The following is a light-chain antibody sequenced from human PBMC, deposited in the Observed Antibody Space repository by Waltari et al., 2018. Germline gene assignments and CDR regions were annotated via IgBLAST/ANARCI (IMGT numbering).Light chain of an antibody. CDR3: QVWDSDGDHVV. CDR2: DDN. Sequence: SYVLTQPPSVSVAPGQTARITCGGSDIGDKRVHWYQHKTGQAPLLVVYDDNDRPPGIPGRISGSNSGYTATLSITRVEAGDEADYYCQVWDSDGDHVVFGGGTKLIVL. V-gene: IGLV3-21*02. J-gene: IGLJ2*01. CDR1: DIGDKR.